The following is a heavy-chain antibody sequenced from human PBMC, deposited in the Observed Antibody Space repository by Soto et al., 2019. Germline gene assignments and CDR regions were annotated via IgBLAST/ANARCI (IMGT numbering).Heavy chain of an antibody. J-gene: IGHJ4*02. CDR1: GSTFSTYS. CDR3: AGPGYTSQDY. Sequence: PGGSLRLSCAVSGSTFSTYSLNSVCQAPGKGMEWGSAISGSGDGTDYADSVKGRFNISRDNSKNTLYLQMNSLRAEDTAVYYCAGPGYTSQDYWGQGVLVTVSS. D-gene: IGHD5-18*01. V-gene: IGHV3-23*01. CDR2: ISGSGDGT.